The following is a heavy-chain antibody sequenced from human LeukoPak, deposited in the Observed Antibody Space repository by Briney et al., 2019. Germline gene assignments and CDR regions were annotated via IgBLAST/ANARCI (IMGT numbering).Heavy chain of an antibody. Sequence: ASVKVSCKASGYTFTSYGISWVRQAPGQGLEWMGWISAYNGNTNYAQKLQGRVTMTTDTSTSTAYMELRSLRSDDTAVYYCARAGIYYYDTMIVYWGQGTLVIVSS. CDR3: ARAGIYYYDTMIVY. J-gene: IGHJ4*02. CDR2: ISAYNGNT. D-gene: IGHD3-22*01. CDR1: GYTFTSYG. V-gene: IGHV1-18*01.